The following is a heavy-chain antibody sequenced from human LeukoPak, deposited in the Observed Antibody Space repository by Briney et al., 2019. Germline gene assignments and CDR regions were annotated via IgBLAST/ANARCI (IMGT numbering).Heavy chain of an antibody. CDR2: ISSSGSTI. D-gene: IGHD2-2*01. V-gene: IGHV3-11*01. CDR3: ARDKGCSSTSCYRHYYYGMDV. Sequence: GGSLRLSCAASGFTFSDYYMSWIRQAPGKGLEWVSYISSSGSTIYYADSVKGRFTISRDNAKNSLYLQMNSLRAEDTAVYYCARDKGCSSTSCYRHYYYGMDVWGQGTTVTVSS. J-gene: IGHJ6*02. CDR1: GFTFSDYY.